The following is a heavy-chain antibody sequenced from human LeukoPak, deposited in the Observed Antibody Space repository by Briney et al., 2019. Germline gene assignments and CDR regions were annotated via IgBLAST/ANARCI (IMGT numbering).Heavy chain of an antibody. Sequence: SETLSLTCTVSGGSTSSYYWSWIRQPPGKGLEWIGYIYYSGSTNYNPSLKSRVTISVDTSKNQFSLKLSSVTAADTAVYYCARDRLGIAVEFDYWGQGTLVTVSS. V-gene: IGHV4-59*01. CDR3: ARDRLGIAVEFDY. CDR2: IYYSGST. D-gene: IGHD6-19*01. J-gene: IGHJ4*02. CDR1: GGSTSSYY.